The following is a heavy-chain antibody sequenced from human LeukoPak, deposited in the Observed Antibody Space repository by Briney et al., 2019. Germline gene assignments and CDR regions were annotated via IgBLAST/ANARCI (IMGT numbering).Heavy chain of an antibody. CDR3: AARPGRVPIYFDY. CDR1: GFSFSNHA. D-gene: IGHD3-10*01. V-gene: IGHV3-23*01. Sequence: GGSLRLSCAASGFSFSNHAMSWVRQVPGKGLEWVSGITDRGDSTYYADSVKGRFTISRDHSKNTLYLQINSLRVEDTAVYKCAARPGRVPIYFDYWGQGTLVTVSS. CDR2: ITDRGDST. J-gene: IGHJ4*02.